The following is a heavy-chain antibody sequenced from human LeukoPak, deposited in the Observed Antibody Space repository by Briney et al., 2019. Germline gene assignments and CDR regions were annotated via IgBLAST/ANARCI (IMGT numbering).Heavy chain of an antibody. V-gene: IGHV4-34*01. Sequence: SETLSLTCAVYGGSFSGYYWSWIRQPPGKGLEWIGEINHSGSTNYNPSLKSRATISVDTSKNQFSLKLSSVTAADTAVYYCARHGTISSESYFDYWGQGALVTVSS. CDR2: INHSGST. CDR1: GGSFSGYY. J-gene: IGHJ4*02. D-gene: IGHD1-14*01. CDR3: ARHGTISSESYFDY.